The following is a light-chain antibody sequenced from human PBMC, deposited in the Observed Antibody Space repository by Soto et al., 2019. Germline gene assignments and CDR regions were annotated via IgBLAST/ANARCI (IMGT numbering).Light chain of an antibody. Sequence: EIGGTRSPGTLSLSPGERATLSCRARLRVSSSYLVWYHQKPGQAPRLLIYGASSRATGIPDRFSGSGSRTDFTLTISRLEPENLAVYYRQQYGSTPFGGGTKVEIK. CDR2: GAS. CDR1: LRVSSSY. CDR3: QQYGSTP. J-gene: IGKJ4*01. V-gene: IGKV3-20*01.